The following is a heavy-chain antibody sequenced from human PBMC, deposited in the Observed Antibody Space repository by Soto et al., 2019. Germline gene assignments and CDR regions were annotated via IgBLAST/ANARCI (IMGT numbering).Heavy chain of an antibody. Sequence: QVQLVQSGAEVKKPGSSVKVSCKASGGTFSSYAISWVRQAPGQGLEWMGGIIPIFGTANYAQKFQGRVTITAAEYKSTACTELSSMRSEDTAVYYCARVVRVVTSFHYWYFDLWGRGTLVTVSS. V-gene: IGHV1-69*12. CDR1: GGTFSSYA. J-gene: IGHJ2*01. CDR3: ARVVRVVTSFHYWYFDL. CDR2: IIPIFGTA. D-gene: IGHD2-21*02.